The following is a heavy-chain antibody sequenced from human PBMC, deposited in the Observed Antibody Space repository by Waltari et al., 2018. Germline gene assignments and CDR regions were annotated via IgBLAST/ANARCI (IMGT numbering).Heavy chain of an antibody. J-gene: IGHJ5*02. CDR3: AHTVSHRSRNWFDP. CDR1: GFSLSTSGVG. CDR2: IYWNDDK. Sequence: QITLKESGPTLVKPTQTLTLTCTFSGFSLSTSGVGVGWIRQPPGKALEWLALIYWNDDKRYSPSLKSRLTITKDTSKNQVVLTMTNMDPVDTATYYCAHTVSHRSRNWFDPWGQGTLVTVSS. V-gene: IGHV2-5*01.